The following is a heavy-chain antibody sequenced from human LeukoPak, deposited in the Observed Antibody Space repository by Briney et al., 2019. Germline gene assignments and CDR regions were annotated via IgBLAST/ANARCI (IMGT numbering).Heavy chain of an antibody. Sequence: PGGSLRLSCAASGFTFDDYAMHWVRQAPGKGLEWVSGISWNSGSIGYADSVKGRFTISRDNAKNSLYLQMNSLRAEDTALYYCAKDTLRRTNTEFFADYWGQGTLVTVSS. CDR1: GFTFDDYA. J-gene: IGHJ4*02. V-gene: IGHV3-9*01. CDR2: ISWNSGSI. CDR3: AKDTLRRTNTEFFADY. D-gene: IGHD3-3*01.